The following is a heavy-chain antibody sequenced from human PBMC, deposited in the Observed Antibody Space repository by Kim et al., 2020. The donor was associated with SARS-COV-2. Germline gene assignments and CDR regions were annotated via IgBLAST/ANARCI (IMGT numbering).Heavy chain of an antibody. V-gene: IGHV4-39*01. J-gene: IGHJ5*02. CDR3: ARPYSSSFGFGP. Sequence: YTIPYLKSRVPISVDTSKNQFSLKLSSVTAADTAVYCCARPYSSSFGFGPWGQGTLVTVSS. D-gene: IGHD6-6*01.